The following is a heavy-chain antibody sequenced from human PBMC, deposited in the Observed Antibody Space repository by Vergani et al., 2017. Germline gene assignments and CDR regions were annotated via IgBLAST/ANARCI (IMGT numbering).Heavy chain of an antibody. CDR3: ARNPYCGGDCYSDAFDI. D-gene: IGHD2-21*02. Sequence: QVRLQESGPGLVKPSQTLSLTCSVSGSVNSVTYYWHWMRQPAGKGLEWIGRVQNSGNTNYNASLTSRVTMSIDTSKNQFSLRLSSVTAADTGVYYCARNPYCGGDCYSDAFDIWGQGTMVTVSS. CDR1: GSVNSVTYY. CDR2: VQNSGNT. J-gene: IGHJ3*02. V-gene: IGHV4-61*02.